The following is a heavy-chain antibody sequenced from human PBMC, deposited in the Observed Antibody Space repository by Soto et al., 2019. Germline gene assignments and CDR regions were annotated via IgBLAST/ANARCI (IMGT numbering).Heavy chain of an antibody. CDR3: ARDRGLGSGGSSYPPGFDT. CDR1: GYTFTSYG. V-gene: IGHV1-18*01. D-gene: IGHD2-15*01. J-gene: IGHJ5*01. CDR2: ISGYNGNT. Sequence: ASVKFYCKSAGYTFTSYGISWVRQAPGQGLEWMGWISGYNGNTNYAQKFQGRVTMTTDTSTSTAYMELRSLRSDDTAVYYCARDRGLGSGGSSYPPGFDTWG.